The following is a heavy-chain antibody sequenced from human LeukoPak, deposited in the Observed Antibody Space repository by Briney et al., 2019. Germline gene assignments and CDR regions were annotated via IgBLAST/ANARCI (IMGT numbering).Heavy chain of an antibody. Sequence: SQTLSLTCAISGDSVSSNSAAWNWIRQSPSRGLEWLGRTYYRSKWYNDYAVSVKSRITINPDTSKNQFSLQLNSVTPEDTAVYYCARAYYYYDSSGRRGAYFDYWGQGTLVTVSS. J-gene: IGHJ4*02. D-gene: IGHD3-22*01. CDR3: ARAYYYYDSSGRRGAYFDY. CDR2: TYYRSKWYN. CDR1: GDSVSSNSAA. V-gene: IGHV6-1*01.